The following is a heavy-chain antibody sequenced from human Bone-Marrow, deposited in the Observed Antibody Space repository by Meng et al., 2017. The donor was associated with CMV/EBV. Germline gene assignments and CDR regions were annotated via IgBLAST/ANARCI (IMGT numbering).Heavy chain of an antibody. CDR3: ARAAAYQVPPYYYGMDV. V-gene: IGHV4-34*01. J-gene: IGHJ6*02. CDR2: INHSGST. Sequence: SETLSLTCAVYGGSFSGYYWSWIRQPPGKGLEWIGEINHSGSTNYNPPLKSRVSITVDTSKNQSSLKLSPVTAADTAVYYCARAAAYQVPPYYYGMDVWGQGTTVTVSS. CDR1: GGSFSGYY. D-gene: IGHD2-2*01.